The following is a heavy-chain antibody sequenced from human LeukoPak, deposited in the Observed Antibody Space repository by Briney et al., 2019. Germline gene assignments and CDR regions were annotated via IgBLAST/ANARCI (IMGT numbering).Heavy chain of an antibody. Sequence: ASVKVSCKASGYTFTGYYMHWVRQAPGQGLEGMGWINPNSGGTNYAQKFQGRVTMTRDTSISTAYMELSRLRSDDTAVYYCARSTMIVVAPYYFDYWGQGTLVTVSS. CDR2: INPNSGGT. J-gene: IGHJ4*02. V-gene: IGHV1-2*02. D-gene: IGHD3-22*01. CDR1: GYTFTGYY. CDR3: ARSTMIVVAPYYFDY.